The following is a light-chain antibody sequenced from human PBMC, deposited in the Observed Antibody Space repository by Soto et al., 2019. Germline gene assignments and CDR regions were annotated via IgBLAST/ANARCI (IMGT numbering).Light chain of an antibody. V-gene: IGLV2-23*01. CDR1: SSDVGSYNL. CDR2: EGS. CDR3: CSYAGSSTYV. Sequence: QSALTQPASASGSPGQSITISCTGTSSDVGSYNLVSWYQQHPGKAPKLMIYEGSKRPSGVSNRFSGSKSGNTASLTTSGLQAEEEADFFCCSYAGSSTYVFGIGTKLTVL. J-gene: IGLJ1*01.